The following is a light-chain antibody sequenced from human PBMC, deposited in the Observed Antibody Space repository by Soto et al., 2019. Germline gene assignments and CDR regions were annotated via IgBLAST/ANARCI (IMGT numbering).Light chain of an antibody. CDR1: QSVSSSY. V-gene: IGKV3-20*01. CDR3: QQYSSSPSIT. J-gene: IGKJ5*01. CDR2: AAS. Sequence: EIVLTQSPSTLSLSPGERATLSCRASQSVSSSYLAWYQQKPGQAPRLLIYAASTRATGIPDRFSGSGSGTDFTLTISRLEPEDFAVYYCQQYSSSPSITFGQGTRLEIK.